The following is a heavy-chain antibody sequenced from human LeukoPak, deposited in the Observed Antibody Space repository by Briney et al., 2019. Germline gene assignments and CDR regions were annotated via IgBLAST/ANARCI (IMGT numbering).Heavy chain of an antibody. D-gene: IGHD3-10*01. J-gene: IGHJ5*02. V-gene: IGHV5-51*01. CDR3: PRRDYYGSGSYLFDR. CDR2: IYPGDSDT. CDR1: GSRFTSYL. Sequence: GGSLQIPCQGSGSRFTSYLIGWARPVPGKGLEWIGIIYPGDSDTTYSPSFQGQVNNSTDKSISTAYLQGSSLKASDTARYYCPRRDYYGSGSYLFDRWGKGTLVTVSS.